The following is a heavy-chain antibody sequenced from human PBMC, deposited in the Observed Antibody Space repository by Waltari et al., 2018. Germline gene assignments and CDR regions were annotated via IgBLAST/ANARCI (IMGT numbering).Heavy chain of an antibody. D-gene: IGHD6-19*01. V-gene: IGHV3-33*01. Sequence: QVQLVESGGGVVQPGRSLRLSCAASGFPFSDCGLHWVRQAPGNGREGGAVRWSEERKDFNADSVEGRVTMSGDKSRNTMYMQMNSLRAEDTAVYYCTRDVSSIYFDYWGQGTLVTVSS. J-gene: IGHJ4*02. CDR3: TRDVSSIYFDY. CDR2: RWSEERKD. CDR1: GFPFSDCG.